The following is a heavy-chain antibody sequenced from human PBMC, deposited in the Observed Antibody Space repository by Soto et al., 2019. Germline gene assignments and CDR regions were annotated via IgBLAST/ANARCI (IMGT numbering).Heavy chain of an antibody. Sequence: PSETLSLTCTVSSGSISSYYWSWIRQPPGKGLEWIGYIYYSGITDYNPSLKSRVTISVDTSKSQFSLKLSSVTAADTAVYYCARGGGVYYFDYWGQGTLVTSPQ. CDR3: ARGGGVYYFDY. D-gene: IGHD2-8*02. J-gene: IGHJ4*02. CDR1: SGSISSYY. CDR2: IYYSGIT. V-gene: IGHV4-59*01.